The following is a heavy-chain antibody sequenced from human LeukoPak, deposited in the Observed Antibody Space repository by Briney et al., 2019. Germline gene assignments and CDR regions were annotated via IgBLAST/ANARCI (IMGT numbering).Heavy chain of an antibody. CDR2: ISWNSGSI. J-gene: IGHJ6*02. CDR1: GFTFDDYA. Sequence: GRSLRLSCAASGFTFDDYAMHWVRQAPGKGLEWVSGISWNSGSIGYADSVKGRFTISRDNAKNSLYLQMNSLRAEDTALYYCAKDRGPSIAASPVYYYGMDVWGQGTTVTVSS. D-gene: IGHD6-6*01. V-gene: IGHV3-9*01. CDR3: AKDRGPSIAASPVYYYGMDV.